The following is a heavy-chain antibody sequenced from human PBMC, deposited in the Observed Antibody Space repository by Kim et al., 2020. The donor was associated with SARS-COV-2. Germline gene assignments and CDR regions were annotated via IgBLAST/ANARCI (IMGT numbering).Heavy chain of an antibody. D-gene: IGHD4-17*01. CDR1: GFTFSSYA. V-gene: IGHV3-30*04. Sequence: GGSLRLSCAASGFTFSSYAMHWVRQAPGKGLEWVAVISYDGSNKYYVDSVKGRFTISRDNSKNTLYLQMNSLRAEDTAVYYCARVTGDYGDYYFDYWGQGTLVTVSS. CDR2: ISYDGSNK. CDR3: ARVTGDYGDYYFDY. J-gene: IGHJ4*02.